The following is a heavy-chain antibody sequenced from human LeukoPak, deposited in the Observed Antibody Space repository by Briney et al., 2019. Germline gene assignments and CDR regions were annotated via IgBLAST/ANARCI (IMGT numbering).Heavy chain of an antibody. CDR2: IRDDGSNI. J-gene: IGHJ4*02. V-gene: IGHV3-30*02. CDR3: AKDRFSGASGNYPPFYFDS. D-gene: IGHD3-10*01. CDR1: GFSFRNFG. Sequence: GGSLRLSCVASGFSFRNFGMHWVRQDPGKGLEWVTFIRDDGSNIYYADSVKGRFTISRGNSKNTLYLQMNSLRADDMAVYYCAKDRFSGASGNYPPFYFDSWGQGTLVTVSS.